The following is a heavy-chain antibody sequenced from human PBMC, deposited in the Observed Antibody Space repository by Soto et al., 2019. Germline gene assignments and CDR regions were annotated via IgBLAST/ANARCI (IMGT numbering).Heavy chain of an antibody. Sequence: EVQLVESGGGLVQPGGSLRLSCAASGFTFSDYWMHWVRQTPGKGLMWISRIHNDGRSTDNADSVKGRFTISRDNARNTRYLQMNSLRARDTVVYYFAIPTGKNYFDSWGQGTRVTVSS. J-gene: IGHJ4*02. CDR3: AIPTGKNYFDS. V-gene: IGHV3-74*01. CDR1: GFTFSDYW. D-gene: IGHD2-2*02. CDR2: IHNDGRST.